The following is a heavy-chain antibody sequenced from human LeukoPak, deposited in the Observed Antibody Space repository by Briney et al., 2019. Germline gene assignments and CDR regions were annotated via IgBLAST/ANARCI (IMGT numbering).Heavy chain of an antibody. CDR1: GYTFASYD. V-gene: IGHV1-8*03. CDR2: MNPNSGNT. CDR3: ARGQFFHSYYYGSGSYYNNAFDI. Sequence: GASVKVSCKASGYTFASYDINWVRQATGQGLEWMGWMNPNSGNTGYAQKFQGRVTITRNTSISTAYMELSSLRSEDTAVYYCARGQFFHSYYYGSGSYYNNAFDIWGQGTMVTVSS. D-gene: IGHD3-10*01. J-gene: IGHJ3*02.